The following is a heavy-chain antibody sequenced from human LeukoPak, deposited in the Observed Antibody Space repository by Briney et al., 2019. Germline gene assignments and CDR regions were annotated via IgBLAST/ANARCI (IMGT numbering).Heavy chain of an antibody. CDR3: AKPYSREGWLLPLYY. CDR2: ISAGGST. J-gene: IGHJ4*02. CDR1: GFTFSSYA. V-gene: IGHV3-23*01. D-gene: IGHD3-22*01. Sequence: GGSLRLSCAASGFTFSSYAMSWVRQVPGKGLEWVSGISAGGSTNYADSVKGRFTISRDNSKNTLYLQMNSLRAEDTAVYYCAKPYSREGWLLPLYYWGQGTLVTVSS.